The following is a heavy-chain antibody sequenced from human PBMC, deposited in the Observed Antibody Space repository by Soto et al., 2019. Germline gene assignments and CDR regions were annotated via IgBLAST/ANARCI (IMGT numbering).Heavy chain of an antibody. CDR1: GFTFSNYA. V-gene: IGHV3-23*01. J-gene: IGHJ4*02. D-gene: IGHD6-13*01. Sequence: EVQLLESGGGLVQPGGSLRLSCAASGFTFSNYAVTWVRQAPGKGLEWVSTISGSGGSTYYADSVKGRFTISRDNSKNTLYLQMKSLSAEDTAVYYCAKDQGSSWYEIDYWGQGTLVTVSS. CDR3: AKDQGSSWYEIDY. CDR2: ISGSGGST.